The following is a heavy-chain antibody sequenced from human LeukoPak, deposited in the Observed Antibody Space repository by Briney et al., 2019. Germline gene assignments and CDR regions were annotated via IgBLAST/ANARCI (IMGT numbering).Heavy chain of an antibody. V-gene: IGHV3-7*03. J-gene: IGHJ4*02. CDR2: IKEDGSDK. Sequence: PGGSLRLSCAASGFMFSSSWMAWVRQAPGKGLEWVANIKEDGSDKNYVDSMKGRFTISRDNAKNSLYLQMNSLRVDDTAVYYCAKDVRTKRPPPEGFDYWGQGTLVTVSS. CDR1: GFMFSSSW. D-gene: IGHD1-14*01. CDR3: AKDVRTKRPPPEGFDY.